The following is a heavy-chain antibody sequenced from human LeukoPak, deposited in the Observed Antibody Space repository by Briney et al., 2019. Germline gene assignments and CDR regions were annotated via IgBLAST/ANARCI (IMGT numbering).Heavy chain of an antibody. Sequence: GGSLRLSCAASGFTFSNYGMHWVRQAPGKGLEWVAVISHDGSNKYYADSVKGRFTISRDNSKNTLYLQMNSLRAEDTAVYYCAKAGSGSTHIDYWGQGTLVTVSS. V-gene: IGHV3-30*18. CDR2: ISHDGSNK. CDR3: AKAGSGSTHIDY. D-gene: IGHD2-15*01. J-gene: IGHJ4*02. CDR1: GFTFSNYG.